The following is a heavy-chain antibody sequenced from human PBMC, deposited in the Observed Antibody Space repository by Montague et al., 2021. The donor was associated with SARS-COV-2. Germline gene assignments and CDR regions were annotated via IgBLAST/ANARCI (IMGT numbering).Heavy chain of an antibody. J-gene: IGHJ6*03. D-gene: IGHD5-18*01. Sequence: ETLSLTCAVYGGSFSGYYWRWIRQPPGKGLEWIGEINHSGSTNYNPSLKSRVTISVDTSKNQFSLKLSSVTAAGTAVYYCARGRGIQLWFNYYYYMDVWGKGTTVTVSS. CDR1: GGSFSGYY. CDR2: INHSGST. CDR3: ARGRGIQLWFNYYYYMDV. V-gene: IGHV4-34*01.